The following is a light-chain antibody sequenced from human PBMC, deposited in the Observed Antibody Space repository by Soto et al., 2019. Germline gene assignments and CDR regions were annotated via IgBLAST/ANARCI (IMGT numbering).Light chain of an antibody. CDR1: SSDIGGYNS. CDR3: SSYTDTKSLV. Sequence: QSALTQSPSASGSPGQSVTISCTGTSSDIGGYNSVSWYQQHPGKAPKVMIYDVTKRPSGVPDRFSGSKSGNTASLTVSVLQAEDEADYYCSSYTDTKSLVFGTGTKVTVL. CDR2: DVT. J-gene: IGLJ1*01. V-gene: IGLV2-8*01.